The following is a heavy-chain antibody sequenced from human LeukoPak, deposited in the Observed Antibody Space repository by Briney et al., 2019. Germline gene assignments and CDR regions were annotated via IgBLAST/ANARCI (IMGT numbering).Heavy chain of an antibody. V-gene: IGHV3-23*01. J-gene: IGHJ6*02. CDR2: ISGSGGST. D-gene: IGHD6-19*01. CDR3: AKGESGWYWAHYYYYGMDV. Sequence: GGSLGLSCAASGFTFSSYAMSWVRQAPGKGLEWVSAISGSGGSTYYADSVKGRFTISRDNSKNTLYLQMNSLRAEDTAVYYCAKGESGWYWAHYYYYGMDVWGQGTTVTVSS. CDR1: GFTFSSYA.